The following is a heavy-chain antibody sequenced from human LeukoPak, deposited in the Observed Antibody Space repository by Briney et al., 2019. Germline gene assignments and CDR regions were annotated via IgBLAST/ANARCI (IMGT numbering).Heavy chain of an antibody. CDR2: VNLQGST. V-gene: IGHV4-4*02. Sequence: SGTLSLTCGVCGGSIRNTNWWTWVRQPPGKGLEWIGEVNLQGSTNYNPSLKSRVAISVDKSENQFSLKLSSVTAADTAVYYCASSGALWPQEGVPDYYGMDVCGQGTTVTVSS. CDR3: ASSGALWPQEGVPDYYGMDV. J-gene: IGHJ6*02. CDR1: GGSIRNTNW. D-gene: IGHD3-10*01.